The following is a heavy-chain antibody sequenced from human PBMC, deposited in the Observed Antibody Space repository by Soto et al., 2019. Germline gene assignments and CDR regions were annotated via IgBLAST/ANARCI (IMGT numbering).Heavy chain of an antibody. CDR1: GFTFSSYG. V-gene: IGHV3-33*08. Sequence: PGGSLRLSCAASGFTFSSYGMHWVRQAPGKGLEWVAVIWYDGSNKYYADSVKGRFTISRGNSKNTLYLQMNSLRAEDTAVYYCARDQGRGYSYGFDYWGQGTLVTVSS. CDR3: ARDQGRGYSYGFDY. J-gene: IGHJ4*02. CDR2: IWYDGSNK. D-gene: IGHD5-18*01.